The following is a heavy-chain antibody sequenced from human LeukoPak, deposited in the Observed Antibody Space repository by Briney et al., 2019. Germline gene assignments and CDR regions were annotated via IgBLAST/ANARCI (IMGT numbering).Heavy chain of an antibody. V-gene: IGHV3-23*01. J-gene: IGHJ4*02. CDR3: AKAETGYFDY. CDR1: GFAFSSYG. Sequence: PGGSLRLSCAASGFAFSSYGMSWVRQAPGKGLEWVSAISGSGGSTYYADSVKGRFTISRDNSKNTLYLQMNSLRAEDTAVYYCAKAETGYFDYWGQGTLVTVSS. CDR2: ISGSGGST.